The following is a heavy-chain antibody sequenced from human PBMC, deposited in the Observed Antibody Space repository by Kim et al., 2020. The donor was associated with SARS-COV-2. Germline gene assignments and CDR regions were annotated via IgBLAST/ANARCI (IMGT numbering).Heavy chain of an antibody. Sequence: GGSLRLSCAASGFTFSSYSMNWVRQAPGKGLEWVSLISSSSGDVFYADSGRGRFTISRDNAKSSLYLQMDSLRAEDTAVYYCARDFIWGQGTLVTVSS. CDR1: GFTFSSYS. D-gene: IGHD3-10*01. CDR3: ARDFI. CDR2: ISSSSGDV. V-gene: IGHV3-21*01. J-gene: IGHJ4*02.